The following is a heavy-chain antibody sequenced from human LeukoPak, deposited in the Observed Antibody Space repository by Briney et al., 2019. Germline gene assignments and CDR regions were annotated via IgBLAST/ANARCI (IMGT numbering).Heavy chain of an antibody. CDR3: ICLTDPFDY. CDR2: IRGKAYGGAT. CDR1: GFTFSSYA. J-gene: IGHJ4*02. V-gene: IGHV3-49*04. Sequence: GRSLRLSCAASGFTFSSYAMHWVRQAPGKGPEWVGFIRGKAYGGATGYTASVKGRFTISRDDSKSIAYLQMNSLRTEDTAVYYCICLTDPFDYWGQGSLVTVSS.